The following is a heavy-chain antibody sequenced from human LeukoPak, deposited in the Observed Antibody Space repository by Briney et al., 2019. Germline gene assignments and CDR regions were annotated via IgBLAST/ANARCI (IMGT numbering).Heavy chain of an antibody. D-gene: IGHD6-13*01. CDR1: GFTFSSYE. J-gene: IGHJ4*02. CDR2: ISYDGSNK. CDR3: AILPIAAAGTSDY. Sequence: PGGSLRLSCAASGFTFSSYEMNWVRQAPGKGLEWVAVISYDGSNKYYADSVKGRFTISRDNSKNTLYLQMNSLRAEDTAVYYCAILPIAAAGTSDYWGQGTLVTVSS. V-gene: IGHV3-30*03.